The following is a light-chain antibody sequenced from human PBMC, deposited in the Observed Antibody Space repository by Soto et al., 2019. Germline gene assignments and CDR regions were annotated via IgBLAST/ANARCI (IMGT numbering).Light chain of an antibody. CDR1: QSISSW. J-gene: IGKJ1*01. CDR3: QQYNSYSKT. CDR2: KAS. Sequence: DIQMTQSPSTLSASVGDRVTITCRASQSISSWLAWYQQKPGKAPKLLIYKASSLESGVPSRFSGSGSGTEFTLTISSLHPDDFATYYCQQYNSYSKTLGQGTKVDIK. V-gene: IGKV1-5*03.